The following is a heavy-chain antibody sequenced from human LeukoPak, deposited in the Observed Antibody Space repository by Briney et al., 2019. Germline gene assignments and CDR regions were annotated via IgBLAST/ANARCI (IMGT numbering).Heavy chain of an antibody. D-gene: IGHD6-19*01. V-gene: IGHV3-66*01. CDR2: IYSSGST. J-gene: IGHJ4*02. CDR1: GFTVSSNY. Sequence: GGSLRLSCAASGFTVSSNYMTWVRQAPGKGLEWVSVIYSSGSTYYADSVKGRFTISRDNSKNTLFLQMNSLRAEDTAVYYCASSSGWYNSFDYWGLGTLVTVSS. CDR3: ASSSGWYNSFDY.